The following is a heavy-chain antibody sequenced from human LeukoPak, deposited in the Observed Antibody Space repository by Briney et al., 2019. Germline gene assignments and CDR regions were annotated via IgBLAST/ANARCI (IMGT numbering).Heavy chain of an antibody. CDR2: MNPNSGNT. V-gene: IGHV1-8*01. J-gene: IGHJ3*02. D-gene: IGHD3-22*01. Sequence: ASVKVSCKASGYTFTSYGINWVRQATGQGLEWMGWMNPNSGNTGYAQKFQGRVTMTRNTSISTAYMELSSLRSEDTAVYYCARTMEGYYYDSSGYYAPDAFDIWGQGTMVTVSS. CDR1: GYTFTSYG. CDR3: ARTMEGYYYDSSGYYAPDAFDI.